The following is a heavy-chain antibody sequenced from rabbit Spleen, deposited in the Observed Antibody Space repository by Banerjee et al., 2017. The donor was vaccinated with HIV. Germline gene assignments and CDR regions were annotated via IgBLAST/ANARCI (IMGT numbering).Heavy chain of an antibody. J-gene: IGHJ6*01. CDR3: ARDSGSSFSSYGMDL. CDR1: GVSFSFSYY. V-gene: IGHV1S40*01. Sequence: QSLEESGGDLVKPGASLTLTCTASGVSFSFSYYMCWVRQAPGKGLEWIACVDTGSSYFTYFATWAKGRFPISKASSTTVTLQMPRLTAADTATYFCARDSGSSFSSYGMDLWGQGTLVTVS. D-gene: IGHD8-1*01. CDR2: VDTGSSYFT.